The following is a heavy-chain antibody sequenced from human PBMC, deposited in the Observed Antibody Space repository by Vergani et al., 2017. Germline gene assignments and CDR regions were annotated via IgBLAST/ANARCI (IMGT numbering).Heavy chain of an antibody. D-gene: IGHD4-17*01. CDR1: GFTFSGSA. J-gene: IGHJ4*02. Sequence: EVQLVESGGGLVQPGGSLKLSCAASGFTFSGSAMHWVRQASGKGLEWVGRIRSKANSYATAYAASVKGRFTISRDDSKNTAYLQMNSLKTEDTAVYDCARGTAYDYGFDYWGQGTLVTVSS. V-gene: IGHV3-73*01. CDR2: IRSKANSYAT. CDR3: ARGTAYDYGFDY.